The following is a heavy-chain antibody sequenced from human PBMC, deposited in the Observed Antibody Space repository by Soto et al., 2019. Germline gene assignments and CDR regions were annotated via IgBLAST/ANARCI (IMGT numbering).Heavy chain of an antibody. D-gene: IGHD3-22*01. V-gene: IGHV5-51*01. CDR1: GYSFTSYW. CDR3: ARARVSGYYYVRALDI. J-gene: IGHJ3*02. CDR2: IYPGDSDT. Sequence: GESLKISCKGSGYSFTSYWIGWVRQMPGKGLEWMGIIYPGDSDTRYSPSFQGQVTISADKSISTAYLQWSSLKASDTAMYYCARARVSGYYYVRALDIWGQGTMVTVSS.